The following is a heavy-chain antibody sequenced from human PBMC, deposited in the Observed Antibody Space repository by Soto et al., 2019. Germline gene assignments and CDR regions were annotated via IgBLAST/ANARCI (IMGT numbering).Heavy chain of an antibody. CDR1: GYTFSSYGTTYG. CDR2: ISSYNGNT. J-gene: IGHJ5*02. V-gene: IGHV1-18*01. D-gene: IGHD2-15*01. Sequence: QVQLVQSGAEVKKPGASVKVSCKSSGYTFSSYGTTYGISWVRQAPGQGLEWMGWISSYNGNTNYAQKFQGRVTMTADTSTSTGYMELRSLRADDTAVYYCARYCSGGSCYHNWFDPWGQGTLVTLSS. CDR3: ARYCSGGSCYHNWFDP.